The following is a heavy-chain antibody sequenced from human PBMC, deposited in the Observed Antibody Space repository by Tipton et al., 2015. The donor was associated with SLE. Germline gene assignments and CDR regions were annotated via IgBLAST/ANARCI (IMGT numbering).Heavy chain of an antibody. D-gene: IGHD5-24*01. CDR2: IYYSGST. Sequence: LRLSCSVSGYSISSGFYWSWIRQPPGKGLEWIGYIYYSGSTNYNPSLKSRVTISIDTSKDQFSLQVTSVTAADTAVYYCARERGEWLQNTYHTDVWGKGTTVTVSS. V-gene: IGHV4-61*01. CDR1: GYSISSGFY. CDR3: ARERGEWLQNTYHTDV. J-gene: IGHJ6*03.